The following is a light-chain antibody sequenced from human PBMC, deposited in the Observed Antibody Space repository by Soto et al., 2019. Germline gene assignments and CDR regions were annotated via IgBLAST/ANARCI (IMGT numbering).Light chain of an antibody. V-gene: IGKV3-20*01. J-gene: IGKJ4*01. CDR1: QSVSSNS. CDR2: GAS. CDR3: HQYGSSPQA. Sequence: EIGLTQSPGTLSVSPGERATLSCRASQSVSSNSLAWYQQKPGQAPRLLIYGASSRATGVPDRFGASGSGTDFTLTISRLEPEDFAVYFCHQYGSSPQAFGGGTKVDI.